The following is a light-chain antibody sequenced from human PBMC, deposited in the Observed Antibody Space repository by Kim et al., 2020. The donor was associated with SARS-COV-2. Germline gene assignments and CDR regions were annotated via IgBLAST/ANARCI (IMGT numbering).Light chain of an antibody. J-gene: IGLJ2*01. V-gene: IGLV3-19*01. CDR3: NSWDSSGDHL. CDR2: NNK. CDR1: SLRNYY. Sequence: ALVQTVRITCQGDSLRNYYINWYQQKPGQAPVLVIYNNKDRPSGIPDRFSGSNSGNTASSTITVTPAEEEADYYWNSWDSSGDHLFGGGTQLTVL.